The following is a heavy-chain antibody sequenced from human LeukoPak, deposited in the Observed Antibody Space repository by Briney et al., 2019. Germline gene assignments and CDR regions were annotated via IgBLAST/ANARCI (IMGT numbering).Heavy chain of an antibody. Sequence: SVKVSCTASGGTFSSYTISWVRQAPGQGLECMGGIIPILGIANYAQTFQGRVTITADKSTSTAYMELSSLRSEDTAVYYCAREGTSWPNWFDPWGQGTLVTVSS. J-gene: IGHJ5*02. V-gene: IGHV1-69*04. CDR1: GGTFSSYT. D-gene: IGHD2-2*01. CDR2: IIPILGIA. CDR3: AREGTSWPNWFDP.